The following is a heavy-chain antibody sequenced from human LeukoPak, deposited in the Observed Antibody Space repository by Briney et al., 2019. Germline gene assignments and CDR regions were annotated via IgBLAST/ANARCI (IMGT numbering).Heavy chain of an antibody. J-gene: IGHJ4*02. CDR1: GYSINSGYY. CDR3: ARDVGYCSGGSCHGDY. D-gene: IGHD2-15*01. Sequence: SETLSLTRAVSGYSINSGYYWGWIRQPPGKGLEWIGSIYHSGSTYYNPSLKSRVTISVDTSKNQFSLKLSSVTAADTAVYYCARDVGYCSGGSCHGDYWGQGTLVTVSS. CDR2: IYHSGST. V-gene: IGHV4-38-2*02.